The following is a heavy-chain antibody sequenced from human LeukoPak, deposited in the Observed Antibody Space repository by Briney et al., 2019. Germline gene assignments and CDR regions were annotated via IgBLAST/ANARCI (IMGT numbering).Heavy chain of an antibody. CDR2: IYTSGST. CDR1: GGSISSGSYY. J-gene: IGHJ6*03. V-gene: IGHV4-61*02. Sequence: PSQTLSLTCTVSGGSISSGSYYWNWIRQPAGKGLEWIGLIYTSGSTKYNPSLQSRVTISVDTSKNQFSLSLSSVTAADTAVYYCVRAPLGYYMDVWGKGTTVTISS. CDR3: VRAPLGYYMDV.